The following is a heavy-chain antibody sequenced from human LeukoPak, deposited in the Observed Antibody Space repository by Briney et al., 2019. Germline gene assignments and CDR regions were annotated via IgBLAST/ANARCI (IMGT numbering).Heavy chain of an antibody. CDR3: ARDRITMVRGANGSWFDP. V-gene: IGHV1-2*02. Sequence: GASVNVSCKASGYTFTGYYMHWVRQAPGQGLEWMGWINPNSGGTNYAQKFQGRVTMTRDTSISTAYMELSRLRSDDTAVYYCARDRITMVRGANGSWFDPWGQGTLVTVSS. D-gene: IGHD3-10*01. CDR2: INPNSGGT. CDR1: GYTFTGYY. J-gene: IGHJ5*02.